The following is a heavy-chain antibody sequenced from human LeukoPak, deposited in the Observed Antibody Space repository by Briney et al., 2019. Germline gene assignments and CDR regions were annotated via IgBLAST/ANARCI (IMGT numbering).Heavy chain of an antibody. V-gene: IGHV3-21*01. D-gene: IGHD5-24*01. CDR2: ISSSSLYI. CDR3: AREGDGYNSPIDY. J-gene: IGHJ4*02. CDR1: GFTFSTYS. Sequence: PGGSLRLSCGASGFTFSTYSLNWVRQAPGKGLEWVSSISSSSLYIYYADSVKGRFTISRDNAKNSLFLQMNSLRAEDTAVYYCAREGDGYNSPIDYWGQGTLVTVSS.